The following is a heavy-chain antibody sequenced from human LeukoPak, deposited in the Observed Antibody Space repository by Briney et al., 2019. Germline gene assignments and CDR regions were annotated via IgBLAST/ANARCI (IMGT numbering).Heavy chain of an antibody. Sequence: ASVKVSCKASGYTFTSYAMNWVRQAPGQGLEWMGWINTNTGNPTYAQGFTGRFVFSLDTSVSTAYLQISSLKAEDTAVCYCARDRDWETADAFDIWGQGTMVTVSS. CDR2: INTNTGNP. CDR1: GYTFTSYA. V-gene: IGHV7-4-1*02. J-gene: IGHJ3*02. CDR3: ARDRDWETADAFDI. D-gene: IGHD3/OR15-3a*01.